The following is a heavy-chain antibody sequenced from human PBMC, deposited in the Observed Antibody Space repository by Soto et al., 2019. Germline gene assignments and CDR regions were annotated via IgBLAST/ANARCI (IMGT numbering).Heavy chain of an antibody. CDR2: IYSGGST. J-gene: IGHJ4*02. V-gene: IGHV3-53*04. CDR3: ARSRDPDTGGNDY. CDR1: GFTVSSNY. D-gene: IGHD2-2*02. Sequence: EVQLVESGGGLVQPGGSLRLSCAASGFTVSSNYMSWVRQAPGKGLEWVSVIYSGGSTYYADSVKGRFTSSRHNSKNTLYLQMNSLRAEDTAVYYCARSRDPDTGGNDYWGQGTLVTVSS.